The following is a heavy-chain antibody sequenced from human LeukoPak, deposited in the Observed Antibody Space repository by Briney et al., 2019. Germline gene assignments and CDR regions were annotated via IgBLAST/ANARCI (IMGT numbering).Heavy chain of an antibody. D-gene: IGHD6-6*01. J-gene: IGHJ4*02. CDR2: INHSGST. V-gene: IGHV4-34*01. Sequence: TSETLSLTCAVYVGSFSGYYWSWIRQPPGKGLEWIGEINHSGSTNYNPSLKSRVTISVDTSKNQFSLQLSSVTAADTAVYYCARGRVLGSSSPFDYWGQGTLVTVSS. CDR1: VGSFSGYY. CDR3: ARGRVLGSSSPFDY.